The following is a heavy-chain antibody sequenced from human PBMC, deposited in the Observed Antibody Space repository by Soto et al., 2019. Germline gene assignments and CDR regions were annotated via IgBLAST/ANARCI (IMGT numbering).Heavy chain of an antibody. CDR1: GFTFSNAW. Sequence: GGSLRLSCAASGFTFSNAWMSWVRQAPGKGLEWVGRIKSKTDGGTTDYAAPVKGRFTISRDDSKNTLYLQMNSLKTEDTAVYYCTTGWRSSGYYFDYWGQGTLVTVSS. D-gene: IGHD3-10*01. CDR3: TTGWRSSGYYFDY. J-gene: IGHJ4*02. V-gene: IGHV3-15*01. CDR2: IKSKTDGGTT.